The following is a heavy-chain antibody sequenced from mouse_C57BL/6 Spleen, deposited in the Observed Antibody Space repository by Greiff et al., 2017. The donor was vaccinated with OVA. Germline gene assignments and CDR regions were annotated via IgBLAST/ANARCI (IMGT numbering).Heavy chain of an antibody. V-gene: IGHV1-54*01. CDR2: INPGSGGT. D-gene: IGHD2-4*01. CDR3: ARSDYDYDNYYAMDY. CDR1: GYAFTNSL. Sequence: VQLQQSGAELVRPGTSVKVSCKASGYAFTNSLIEWVKQRPGQGLEWIGVINPGSGGTNYNEKFKGKATLTADKSSSTAYMQLSSLTSEDAAVYFCARSDYDYDNYYAMDYWGQGTSVTVSS. J-gene: IGHJ4*01.